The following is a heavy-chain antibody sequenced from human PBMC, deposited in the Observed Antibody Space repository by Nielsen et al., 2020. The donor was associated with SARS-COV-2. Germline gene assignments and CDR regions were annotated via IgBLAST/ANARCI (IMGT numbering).Heavy chain of an antibody. CDR2: ISYDGSNK. V-gene: IGHV3-30*19. Sequence: GGSLRLSCAASGFTFSSYGMHWVRQAPGKGLEWVAVISYDGSNKYYADSVKGRFTISRDNAKNSLYLQMNSLRAEDTALYYCAKDSQGLLWFGGRFDPWGQGTLVTVSS. J-gene: IGHJ5*02. D-gene: IGHD3-10*01. CDR3: AKDSQGLLWFGGRFDP. CDR1: GFTFSSYG.